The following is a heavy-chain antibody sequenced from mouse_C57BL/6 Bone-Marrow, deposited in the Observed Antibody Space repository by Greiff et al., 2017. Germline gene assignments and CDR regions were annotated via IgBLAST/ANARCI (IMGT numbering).Heavy chain of an antibody. CDR2: ISSGSSTI. D-gene: IGHD1-2*01. J-gene: IGHJ4*01. V-gene: IGHV5-17*01. CDR3: ARHLLRPLMDY. CDR1: GFTFSDYG. Sequence: EVQLVESGGGLVKPGGSLKLSCAASGFTFSDYGMHWVRQAPEKGLEWVAYISSGSSTIYYADTVKGRFTISRDNAKNTLFLQMTSLRSEDTAMYYCARHLLRPLMDYWGQGTSVTGSS.